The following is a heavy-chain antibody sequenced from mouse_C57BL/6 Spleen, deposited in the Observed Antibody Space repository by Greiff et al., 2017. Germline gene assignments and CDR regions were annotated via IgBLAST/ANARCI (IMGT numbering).Heavy chain of an antibody. V-gene: IGHV3-6*01. CDR3: ARGDGYYPLFAY. CDR1: GYSITSGYY. Sequence: EVQVVESGPGLVKPSQSLSLTCSVTGYSITSGYYWNWIRQFPGNKLEWMGYISYDGSNNYNPSLKNRISITRDTSKNQFFLKLNSVTTEDTATYYCARGDGYYPLFAYWGQGTLVTVSA. D-gene: IGHD2-3*01. J-gene: IGHJ3*01. CDR2: ISYDGSN.